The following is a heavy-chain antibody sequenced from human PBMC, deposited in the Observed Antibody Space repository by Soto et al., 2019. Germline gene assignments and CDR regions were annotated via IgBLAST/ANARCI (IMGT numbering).Heavy chain of an antibody. CDR3: ARGSIAADSYFDY. CDR1: GGTFSSYD. D-gene: IGHD6-6*01. J-gene: IGHJ4*02. V-gene: IGHV1-69*01. Sequence: QVQLVQSEAEVQKPGSSVKVACKASGGTFSSYDISWVRQAPGQGLEWMGAIMPMFGSANYAQKFQGTVTITADESTSTAYMELSNLRSDDTAVYYCARGSIAADSYFDYWGQGTLITVAS. CDR2: IMPMFGSA.